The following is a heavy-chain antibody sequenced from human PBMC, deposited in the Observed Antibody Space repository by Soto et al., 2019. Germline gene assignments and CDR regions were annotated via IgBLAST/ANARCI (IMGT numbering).Heavy chain of an antibody. V-gene: IGHV3-23*01. CDR1: GFTFSSYA. Sequence: GGSLRLSCASSGFTFSSYAMSWVRQAPGKGLEWVSGISGSGDTTYYADSVKGRFTIFRDNSKNTLYLQMNSLRAEDTAVYYCGKGSRYSSTWYFDYWGQGTLVTVSS. CDR2: ISGSGDTT. D-gene: IGHD6-13*01. CDR3: GKGSRYSSTWYFDY. J-gene: IGHJ4*02.